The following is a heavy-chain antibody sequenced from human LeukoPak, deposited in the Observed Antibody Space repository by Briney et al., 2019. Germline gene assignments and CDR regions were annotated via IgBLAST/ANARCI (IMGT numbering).Heavy chain of an antibody. V-gene: IGHV3-11*01. J-gene: IGHJ4*02. CDR1: GFIFTDFY. CDR3: ARDIHTVTSGREY. D-gene: IGHD4-17*01. CDR2: ISSSGTTI. Sequence: GGSLRLSCAASGFIFTDFYMSWVRQAPGKGLEWVSYISSSGTTIYYADSVKGRFTISRDNAKNSPFLQMNSLRAEDTAVYYCARDIHTVTSGREYWGQGTLVTVSS.